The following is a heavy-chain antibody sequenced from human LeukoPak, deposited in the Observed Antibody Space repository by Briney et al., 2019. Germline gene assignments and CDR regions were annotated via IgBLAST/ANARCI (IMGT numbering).Heavy chain of an antibody. CDR3: ARSPGIWNEYGRLEY. CDR2: IFHTGST. J-gene: IGHJ4*02. V-gene: IGHV4-31*03. CDR1: GDSISSGGHY. Sequence: SETLSLTCTVSGDSISSGGHYWNWLHQRPGKGLEWIGYIFHTGSTYYNPSLKSRVTISVDTSKNQFSLKLSSVTAADTAVYYCARSPGIWNEYGRLEYWGQGALVTVPS. D-gene: IGHD1-1*01.